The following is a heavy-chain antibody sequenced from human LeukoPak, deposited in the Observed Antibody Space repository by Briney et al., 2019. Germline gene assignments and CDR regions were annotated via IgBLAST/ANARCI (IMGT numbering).Heavy chain of an antibody. CDR1: GFTFSNYA. D-gene: IGHD3-10*01. J-gene: IGHJ4*02. CDR3: AKGSTLVRGPSDY. CDR2: ISGSGGST. V-gene: IGHV3-23*01. Sequence: PGGSLRLSCAASGFTFSNYAISWVRQAPGKGLEWVSDISGSGGSTYYADSVKGRFTISRDNSKNTLYLQMNSLRAEDTAVYYCAKGSTLVRGPSDYWGQGTLVTVSS.